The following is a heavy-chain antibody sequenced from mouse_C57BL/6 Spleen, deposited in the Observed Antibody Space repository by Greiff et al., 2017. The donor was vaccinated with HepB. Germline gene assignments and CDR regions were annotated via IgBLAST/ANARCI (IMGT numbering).Heavy chain of an antibody. CDR2: INPNYGTT. J-gene: IGHJ2*01. CDR1: GYSFTDYN. Sequence: EVQLQQSGPELVKPGASVKISCKASGYSFTDYNMNWVKQSYGKSLEWIGVINPNYGTTSSNQKFKGKATLTVDQSSSTAYLQLNSRTSEDSAVYYCARRGYGNYFDYWGQGTTLTVSS. CDR3: ARRGYGNYFDY. D-gene: IGHD2-10*02. V-gene: IGHV1-39*01.